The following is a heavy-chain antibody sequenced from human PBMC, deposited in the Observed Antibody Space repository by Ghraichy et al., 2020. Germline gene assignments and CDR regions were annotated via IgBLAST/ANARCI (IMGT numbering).Heavy chain of an antibody. CDR3: ARVSRGGPIDY. Sequence: GGSLRLSCAASGFTFSSYSMNWVRQAPGKGLEWVSSISSSSSYIYYADSVKGRFTISRDNAKNSLYLQMNSLRAEDTAVYYCARVSRGGPIDYWGQGTLVTVAS. CDR2: ISSSSSYI. V-gene: IGHV3-21*01. CDR1: GFTFSSYS. D-gene: IGHD2-15*01. J-gene: IGHJ4*02.